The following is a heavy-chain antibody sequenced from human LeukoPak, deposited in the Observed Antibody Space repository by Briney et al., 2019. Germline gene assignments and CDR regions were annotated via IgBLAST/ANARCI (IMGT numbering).Heavy chain of an antibody. CDR1: GFIFSSYA. Sequence: GGSLRLSCVASGFIFSSYAMNWVRQAPGKGLEYVSGISSIGGGTYYANSVKGRFAISRDNSKNTLYLQMGSLRVEDMALYYCATSRDAEMATLDYWGQGTLVTVSS. J-gene: IGHJ4*02. D-gene: IGHD5-24*01. CDR2: ISSIGGGT. CDR3: ATSRDAEMATLDY. V-gene: IGHV3-64*01.